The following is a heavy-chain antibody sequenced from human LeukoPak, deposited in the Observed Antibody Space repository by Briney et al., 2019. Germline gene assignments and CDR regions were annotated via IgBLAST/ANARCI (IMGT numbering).Heavy chain of an antibody. CDR1: GFTFFTYS. CDR2: ISYDGSTK. D-gene: IGHD3-3*01. CDR3: AGGVTEETGVAQFDF. Sequence: GGSLRLSCAASGFTFFTYSMHWVRQGPGKGLEWVAVISYDGSTKYYAASVKGRLTVSRDNSKNTLSLQMNSIRPDDTAVYYCAGGVTEETGVAQFDFWGQGTLVTVSS. J-gene: IGHJ4*02. V-gene: IGHV3-30-3*01.